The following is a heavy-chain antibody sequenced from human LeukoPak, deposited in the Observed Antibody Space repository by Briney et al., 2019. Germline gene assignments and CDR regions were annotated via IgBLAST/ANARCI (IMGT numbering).Heavy chain of an antibody. J-gene: IGHJ6*03. CDR3: ARMTHDFPYYYYMDV. Sequence: ASVKVSCKASGYTFTGYYMHWVRQAPGQGLEGMGGIIPIFGTANNAQKFQGRVTITADKSTSTAYMELSSLRSEDTAVYYCARMTHDFPYYYYMDVWGKGTTVTVSS. CDR1: GYTFTGYY. D-gene: IGHD3-3*01. V-gene: IGHV1-69*06. CDR2: IIPIFGTA.